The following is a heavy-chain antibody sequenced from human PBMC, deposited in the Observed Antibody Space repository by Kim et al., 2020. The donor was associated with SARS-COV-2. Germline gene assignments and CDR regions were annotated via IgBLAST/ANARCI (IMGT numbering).Heavy chain of an antibody. Sequence: SVKVSCKTSGGTLSSYAISWVRQAPGQGLEWMGGIIPIYGSSNYAQNFQGRVTITADESTNTVYMDPRTMKSEDTAVYYCERVKAIGGSRNYYYYYALDVWDQGTTVTVSS. V-gene: IGHV1-69*13. CDR1: GGTLSSYA. J-gene: IGHJ6*02. CDR2: IIPIYGSS. D-gene: IGHD1-26*01. CDR3: ERVKAIGGSRNYYYYYALDV.